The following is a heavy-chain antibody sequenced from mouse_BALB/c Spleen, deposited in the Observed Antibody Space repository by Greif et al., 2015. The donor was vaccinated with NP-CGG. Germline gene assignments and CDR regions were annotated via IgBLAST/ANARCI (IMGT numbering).Heavy chain of an antibody. CDR3: ATYHYGNSCAMDY. CDR1: GFNIKDTY. J-gene: IGHJ4*01. V-gene: IGHV14-3*02. Sequence: EVQLQQSGAELVKPGASVKLSCTASGFNIKDTYMHWVKQRPEQGLEWIGRIDPANGNTKYDPKFQGKATITADTSSNTAYLQLSSLTSEDTAVYYCATYHYGNSCAMDYWGQGTSVTVSS. D-gene: IGHD2-1*01. CDR2: IDPANGNT.